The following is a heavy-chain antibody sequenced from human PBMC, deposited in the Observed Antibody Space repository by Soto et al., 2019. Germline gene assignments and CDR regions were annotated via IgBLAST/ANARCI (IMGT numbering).Heavy chain of an antibody. CDR3: SRDGIAAAGTGYYYYYYGMDV. D-gene: IGHD6-13*01. CDR2: INPNSGGT. J-gene: IGHJ6*02. Sequence: ASVKVSCKASGYIFTDYYMHWVRQAPGQELGWMGRINPNSGGTNYAQKFLGRVNMTRDTSISTAYTELSSLRSEDTATYYCSRDGIAAAGTGYYYYYYGMDVWGQGTTVTVSS. V-gene: IGHV1-2*02. CDR1: GYIFTDYY.